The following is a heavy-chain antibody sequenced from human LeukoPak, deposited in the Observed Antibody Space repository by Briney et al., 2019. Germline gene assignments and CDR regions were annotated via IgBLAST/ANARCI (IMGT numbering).Heavy chain of an antibody. V-gene: IGHV3-23*01. D-gene: IGHD2-15*01. CDR3: ARDRSCTGGSCYMDV. CDR2: ISGSGDNT. CDR1: GLTFSSYN. Sequence: GGSLRLSCVASGLTFSSYNMNWVRQAPGKGLEWVSGISGSGDNTNYADSVKGRFTISRDNSKNTLSLQMSSLRVEDTAVYYCARDRSCTGGSCYMDVWGRGTTVTVSS. J-gene: IGHJ6*03.